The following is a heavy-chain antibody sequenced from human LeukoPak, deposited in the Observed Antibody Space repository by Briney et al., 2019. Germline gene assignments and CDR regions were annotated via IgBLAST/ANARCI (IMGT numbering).Heavy chain of an antibody. D-gene: IGHD6-13*01. CDR2: ISRSSNYI. J-gene: IGHJ4*02. Sequence: GGSLRLSCAASAFTFSNYTMNWVRQAPGKGLEWVSSISRSSNYIYYADSVKGRFTITRDNAKNSLYLQMNSLRAEDTAVYYCARGEHTSSWYPLDYWGQGTLVTVSS. V-gene: IGHV3-21*01. CDR1: AFTFSNYT. CDR3: ARGEHTSSWYPLDY.